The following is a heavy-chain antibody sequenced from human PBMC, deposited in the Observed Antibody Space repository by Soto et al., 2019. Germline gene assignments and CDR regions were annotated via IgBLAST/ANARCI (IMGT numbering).Heavy chain of an antibody. CDR3: AKGRIGWSSSLAPYSFDY. V-gene: IGHV3-23*01. D-gene: IGHD6-6*01. J-gene: IGHJ4*02. Sequence: GGSLRLSCAASGFTFSRYAMSWVRQAPGKGLEWVSVITYNGSSTYYADSVKGRFTIPRDNSKNTLYLQMNSLRAEDTAVYYCAKGRIGWSSSLAPYSFDYWGQGTLVTVSS. CDR2: ITYNGSST. CDR1: GFTFSRYA.